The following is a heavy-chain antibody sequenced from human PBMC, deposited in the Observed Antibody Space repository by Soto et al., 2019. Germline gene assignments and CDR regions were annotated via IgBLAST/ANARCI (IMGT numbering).Heavy chain of an antibody. Sequence: ASVKVSCKSSGYPFNTYYLHWVRQAPGQGLEWMGMIHPSGGGSTYAQKFLGRATMTMDSSTSTVFMELTSLRSADTAVYYCARGGHIAVVTDSFDSWGQGNLVTVSS. J-gene: IGHJ4*02. CDR1: GYPFNTYY. CDR2: IHPSGGGS. D-gene: IGHD2-21*02. CDR3: ARGGHIAVVTDSFDS. V-gene: IGHV1-46*02.